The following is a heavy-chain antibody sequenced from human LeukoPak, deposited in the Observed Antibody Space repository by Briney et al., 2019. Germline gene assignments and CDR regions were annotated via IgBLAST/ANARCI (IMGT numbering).Heavy chain of an antibody. J-gene: IGHJ4*02. D-gene: IGHD1-1*01. CDR1: GFSFSSYA. Sequence: PGGSLRLSCAASGFSFSSYAMHWVRQAPGKGLKWMAVISYDGSNNYYADSVKGRFTISRDNSKNTLYLQMNSLRAEDTAVYYCARDWKTGGFDYRGQGTLVTVSS. CDR2: ISYDGSNN. V-gene: IGHV3-30*01. CDR3: ARDWKTGGFDY.